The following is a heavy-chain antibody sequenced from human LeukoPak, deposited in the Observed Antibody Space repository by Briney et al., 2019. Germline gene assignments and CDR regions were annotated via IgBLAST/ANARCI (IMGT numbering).Heavy chain of an antibody. CDR2: IYSGGST. D-gene: IGHD2-2*01. Sequence: GGSLRLSCAASGFTVSSNYMSWVRQVPGKGLEWVSVIYSGGSTYYADSVKGRFTISRDNAKNSLYLQMNSLRAEDTAVYYCARAGIGGSSTSCDYWGQGTLVTVSS. CDR3: ARAGIGGSSTSCDY. CDR1: GFTVSSNY. J-gene: IGHJ4*02. V-gene: IGHV3-66*01.